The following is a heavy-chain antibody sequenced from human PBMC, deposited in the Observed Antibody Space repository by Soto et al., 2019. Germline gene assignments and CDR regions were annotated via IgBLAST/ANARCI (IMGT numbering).Heavy chain of an antibody. CDR2: IYYSGST. J-gene: IGHJ4*02. CDR3: ARGYSSSWPYAA. V-gene: IGHV4-59*08. CDR1: GGSISSYY. D-gene: IGHD6-13*01. Sequence: SQTLSLTCTVSGGSISSYYWSWIRQPPRKGLEWIGYIYYSGSTNYNPSLKSRVTISVDTSKNQFSLKLSSVTAADTAVYYCARGYSSSWPYAAWGQGTLVTVSS.